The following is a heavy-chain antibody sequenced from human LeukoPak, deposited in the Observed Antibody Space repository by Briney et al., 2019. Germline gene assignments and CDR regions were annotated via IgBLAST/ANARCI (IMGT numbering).Heavy chain of an antibody. Sequence: GGSLRLSCAASGITFSNFGVHWVRQAPGKGLEWVAVISYDGSNKYYADSVKGRFTISRDNSKNTLYLQMNSLRAEDTAVYYCAKGSYYYGSGSYYSANDAFDIWGQGTMVTVSS. D-gene: IGHD3-10*01. J-gene: IGHJ3*02. CDR2: ISYDGSNK. CDR3: AKGSYYYGSGSYYSANDAFDI. V-gene: IGHV3-30*18. CDR1: GITFSNFG.